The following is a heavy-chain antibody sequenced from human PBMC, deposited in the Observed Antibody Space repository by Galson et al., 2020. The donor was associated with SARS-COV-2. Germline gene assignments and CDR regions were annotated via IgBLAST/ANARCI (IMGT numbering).Heavy chain of an antibody. J-gene: IGHJ3*02. CDR2: ISHSGGT. V-gene: IGHV4-30-2*01. CDR1: GTSISSGSYS. D-gene: IGHD4-17*01. Sequence: SETLSLTCAVSGTSISSGSYSWNWIRQPPGKGLEWIGYISHSGGTYYNPSLKSRVTISGDRSKNQFSLRLSSVTAADTAVYYCARLHYGEYAPEACDIWGPRTRVTVAS. CDR3: ARLHYGEYAPEACDI.